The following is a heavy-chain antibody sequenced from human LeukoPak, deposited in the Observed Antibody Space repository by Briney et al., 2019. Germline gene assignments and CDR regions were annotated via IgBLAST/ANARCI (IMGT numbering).Heavy chain of an antibody. CDR1: GYSLTSYW. V-gene: IGHV5-51*01. Sequence: GESLKISCKGSGYSLTSYWIGWVRQMPGKGLEWMGIIYPGDSDTRYSPSFQGQVTISADKSISTAYLQWSSLKASGTAMYYCARHRSIAARPPYYYYYYGMDVWGQGTTVTVSS. J-gene: IGHJ6*02. D-gene: IGHD6-6*01. CDR3: ARHRSIAARPPYYYYYYGMDV. CDR2: IYPGDSDT.